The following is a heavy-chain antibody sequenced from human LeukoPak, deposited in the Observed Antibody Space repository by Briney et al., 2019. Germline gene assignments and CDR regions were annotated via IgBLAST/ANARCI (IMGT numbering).Heavy chain of an antibody. J-gene: IGHJ6*02. CDR1: GFTFSTYA. CDR2: ISGSGGST. V-gene: IGHV3-23*01. CDR3: AKDPLASYYYYGMDV. D-gene: IGHD1-26*01. Sequence: PGGSLRLSCAASGFTFSTYAMNRVRQAPGKGLEWVSAISGSGGSTYYADSVKGRFTISRDNSKNTLYLQMNSLRAEDTAVYYCAKDPLASYYYYGMDVWGQGTTVTVSS.